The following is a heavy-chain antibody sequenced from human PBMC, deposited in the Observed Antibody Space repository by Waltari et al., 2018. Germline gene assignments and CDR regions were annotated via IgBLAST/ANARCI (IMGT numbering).Heavy chain of an antibody. CDR1: GYTFTSYG. CDR3: ARAPPEEGGDYDYFDY. J-gene: IGHJ4*02. Sequence: QVQLVQSGAEVKKPGASVKVSCKASGYTFTSYGISWVRQAPGQGLEWMGWISAYNGNTNYAQKLQGRVTMTRDTSTSTAYMELSSLRSEDTAVYYCARAPPEEGGDYDYFDYWGQGTLVTVSS. D-gene: IGHD4-17*01. CDR2: ISAYNGNT. V-gene: IGHV1-18*01.